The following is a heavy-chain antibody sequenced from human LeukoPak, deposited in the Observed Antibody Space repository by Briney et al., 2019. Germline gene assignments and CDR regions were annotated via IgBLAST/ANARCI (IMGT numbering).Heavy chain of an antibody. J-gene: IGHJ4*02. CDR3: ARHGGVGSGSWFEVDY. CDR1: GYSFISYS. CDR2: IYPGDSDT. D-gene: IGHD6-13*01. V-gene: IGHV5-51*01. Sequence: GESLKISCKGSGYSFISYSIGGVRQLPPKGVEWMGSIYPGDSDTRYSPSLQGQVTISADKSNNTAYLQRSSLKASDTAMYYCARHGGVGSGSWFEVDYWGQGTLVTVSS.